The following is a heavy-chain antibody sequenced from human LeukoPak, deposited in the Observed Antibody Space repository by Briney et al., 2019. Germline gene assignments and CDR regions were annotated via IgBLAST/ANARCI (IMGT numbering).Heavy chain of an antibody. CDR1: GFTVRSNS. CDR3: VLVPTAYQLLLEDYYYHSMDV. V-gene: IGHV4-34*08. J-gene: IGHJ6*02. CDR2: INHSGGT. Sequence: GSLRLSCAASGFTVRSNSMSWVRQTPGKALEWIGEINHSGGTKYNPSLKSRVAISVDTSKNQLSLKLTSVTAANTAVYYCVLVPTAYQLLLEDYYYHSMDVWGQGTTVTVSS. D-gene: IGHD1-7*01.